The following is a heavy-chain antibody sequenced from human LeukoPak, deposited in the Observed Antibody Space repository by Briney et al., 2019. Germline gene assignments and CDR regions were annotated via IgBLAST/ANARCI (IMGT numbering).Heavy chain of an antibody. CDR1: GFTFTTYA. CDR3: ARELNFYDSSGYYYVLGMDV. Sequence: PGGSLRLSCAASGFTFTTYAMNWVRQAPGKGLEWVSAISGSAATTYYADSVKGRFTISRDNSKNMLFLEMNSLRAEDTAVYYCARELNFYDSSGYYYVLGMDVWGQGTTVTVSS. J-gene: IGHJ6*02. V-gene: IGHV3-23*01. D-gene: IGHD3-22*01. CDR2: ISGSAATT.